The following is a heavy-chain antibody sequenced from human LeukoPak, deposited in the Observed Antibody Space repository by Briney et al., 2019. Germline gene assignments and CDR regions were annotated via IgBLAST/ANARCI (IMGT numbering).Heavy chain of an antibody. D-gene: IGHD2-2*01. J-gene: IGHJ6*03. CDR2: LNSDGKST. Sequence: PGGSLRLSCAASGLTFGSYWMHWVRQAPEKGLVWVSRLNSDGKSTRYADFVKGRFTISRDNAKNTLYLQMKSLRAEDTAVYYCARMATVSPGAPRVKYYMDVWGKGTTVTVSS. V-gene: IGHV3-74*01. CDR3: ARMATVSPGAPRVKYYMDV. CDR1: GLTFGSYW.